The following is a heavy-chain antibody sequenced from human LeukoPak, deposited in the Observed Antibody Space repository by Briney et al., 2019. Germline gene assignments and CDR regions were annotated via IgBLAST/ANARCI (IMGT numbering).Heavy chain of an antibody. Sequence: SSETLSLTCTVSVGSISRYYGSWIRQPPGKELEWIWYIYYSGRTNYNASLKSRVTISIDTSKNQSSLMLSSVTAADTAVYYCAKVGDFGSGTSFDYWGQGTLVTVSS. J-gene: IGHJ4*02. CDR2: IYYSGRT. V-gene: IGHV4-59*01. CDR1: VGSISRYY. D-gene: IGHD3-10*01. CDR3: AKVGDFGSGTSFDY.